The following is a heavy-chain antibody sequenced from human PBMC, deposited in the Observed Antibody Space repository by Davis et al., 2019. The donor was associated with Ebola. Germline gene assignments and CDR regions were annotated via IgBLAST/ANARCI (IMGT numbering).Heavy chain of an antibody. CDR1: LYSFLYSP. V-gene: IGHV1-46*01. CDR3: GRELTGSLSVDY. D-gene: IGHD1-26*01. Sequence: ASVKVSCKASLYSFLYSPLHWVRQAPGQGLEWMGLINLKGGATYFVQRFQGRVTLTMDTSTTTVYMELSSLTSEDTAIYYCGRELTGSLSVDYWGQGTLVTVSS. J-gene: IGHJ4*02. CDR2: INLKGGAT.